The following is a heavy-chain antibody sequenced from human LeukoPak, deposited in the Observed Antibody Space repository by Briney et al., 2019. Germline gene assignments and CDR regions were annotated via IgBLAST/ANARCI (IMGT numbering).Heavy chain of an antibody. V-gene: IGHV3-23*01. CDR1: GFTFSNYA. CDR3: ARAGDYYYMDV. J-gene: IGHJ6*03. CDR2: ISGSGGST. Sequence: GGSLRLSCAASGFTFSNYAMSWVRQAPGKGLECVSVISGSGGSTYYADSVTGRFTISRDNSKNTLYLQMNSLRAEDTAVYYCARAGDYYYMDVWGKGTTATVSS.